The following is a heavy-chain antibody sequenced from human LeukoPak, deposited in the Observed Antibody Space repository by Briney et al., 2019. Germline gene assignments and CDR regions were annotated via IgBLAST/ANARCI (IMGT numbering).Heavy chain of an antibody. CDR1: EPFETYY. Sequence: SETLSLTCAVYEPFETYYWTLVRQPPGKGLEWIGEITYRGNTNYNPSLESRLRISVDTSKNQFSLKLSSVTAADTAVYYCARDIGGYGWDYWGQGTLVTVSS. CDR2: ITYRGNT. V-gene: IGHV4-34*01. J-gene: IGHJ4*02. D-gene: IGHD5-12*01. CDR3: ARDIGGYGWDY.